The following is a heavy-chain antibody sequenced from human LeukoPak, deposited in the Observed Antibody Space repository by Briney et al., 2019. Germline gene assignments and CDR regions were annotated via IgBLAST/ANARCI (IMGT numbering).Heavy chain of an antibody. CDR1: GFTFSSYW. J-gene: IGHJ3*01. CDR2: VKSDGSRT. D-gene: IGHD2-2*01. CDR3: SRSPQNCETTTCYDALDC. V-gene: IGHV3-74*01. Sequence: GGSLRLSCAASGFTFSSYWMHWVRQAPGKGLVWVSRVKSDGSRTTYADSVKGRFTISRDNAKNTVYLQMNSLTVEDTAVYYCSRSPQNCETTTCYDALDCWGQGTMVTVSS.